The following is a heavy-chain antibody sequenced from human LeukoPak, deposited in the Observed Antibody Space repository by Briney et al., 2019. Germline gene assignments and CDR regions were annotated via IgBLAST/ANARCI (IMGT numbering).Heavy chain of an antibody. CDR1: GFTFSSYA. CDR2: IWYDGSNK. Sequence: PGGSLRLSCAASGFTFSSYAMSWVRQAPGKGLEWVALIWYDGSNKYYADSVKGRFTISRDNSRNTLYLQMNSLRAEDTAVYYCARDRSGTFDYWGQGTLVTVSS. J-gene: IGHJ4*02. V-gene: IGHV3-33*08. D-gene: IGHD2-15*01. CDR3: ARDRSGTFDY.